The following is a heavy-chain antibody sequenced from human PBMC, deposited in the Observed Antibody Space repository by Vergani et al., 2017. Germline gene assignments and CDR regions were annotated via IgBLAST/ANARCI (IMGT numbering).Heavy chain of an antibody. CDR2: IYYSGRT. D-gene: IGHD6-19*01. Sequence: QVQLQESGPGLVKPSETLSLTCTVSGGSISSSSYYWGWIRQPPGKGLEWIGSIYYSGRTYYNPSLKSRVTISVDTSKNQFSLKLSSVTAADTAVYYCARYQDKGIAVAGPHDAFDIWGQGTMVTVSS. CDR1: GGSISSSSYY. J-gene: IGHJ3*02. V-gene: IGHV4-39*01. CDR3: ARYQDKGIAVAGPHDAFDI.